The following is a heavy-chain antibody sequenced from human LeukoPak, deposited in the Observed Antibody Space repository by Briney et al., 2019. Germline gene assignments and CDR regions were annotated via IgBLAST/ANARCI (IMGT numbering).Heavy chain of an antibody. CDR2: IKSKTDGGTT. CDR3: TTDEVLGYCSSTSCPGY. J-gene: IGHJ4*02. V-gene: IGHV3-15*01. D-gene: IGHD2-2*01. Sequence: GGSLRLSCAASGFTFSNAWMSWVRQAPGKGLEWVGRIKSKTDGGTTDYAAPVKGRFTISRDDSKNTLYLQMNSLKTEDTAVYYCTTDEVLGYCSSTSCPGYWGQGTLVTVAS. CDR1: GFTFSNAW.